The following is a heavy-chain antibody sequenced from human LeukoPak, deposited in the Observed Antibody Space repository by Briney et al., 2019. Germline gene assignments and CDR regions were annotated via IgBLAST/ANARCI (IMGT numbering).Heavy chain of an antibody. D-gene: IGHD5-12*01. CDR2: ISAGGGYT. V-gene: IGHV3-23*01. CDR1: GFTFSSCA. Sequence: GGSPRLSCAASGFTFSSCAMSWVRQAPGKGLEWVSGISAGGGYTYYADSVKGRFTISGDNSKNTLYLQMSSLRAEDTAVYYCAKGLLSGYDPPFDHWGQGTLATVSS. J-gene: IGHJ4*02. CDR3: AKGLLSGYDPPFDH.